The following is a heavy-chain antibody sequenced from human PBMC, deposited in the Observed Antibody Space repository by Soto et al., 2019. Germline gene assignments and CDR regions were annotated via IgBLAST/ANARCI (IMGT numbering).Heavy chain of an antibody. CDR3: ARSIVVVTALDY. CDR2: INAGNGNT. D-gene: IGHD2-21*02. CDR1: GYTFTSYA. J-gene: IGHJ4*02. Sequence: QVQLVQSGAEEKKPGASVKVSCKASGYTFTSYAMHWVRQAPGQRLEWMGWINAGNGNTQYSQKFQRRVTITRDTSASTAYMELSSLRSEDTAVYYCARSIVVVTALDYWGQGTLVTVSS. V-gene: IGHV1-3*05.